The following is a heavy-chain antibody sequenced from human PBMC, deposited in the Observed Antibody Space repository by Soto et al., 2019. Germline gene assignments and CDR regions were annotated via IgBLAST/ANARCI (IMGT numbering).Heavy chain of an antibody. CDR2: FDAEGGEA. Sequence: ASVKVSCKASGCTFTDYFMHWVRQAAGQGLEGMGGFDAEGGEAVYAQKWHGRVSVTEDTVIDTAYMELSGLESDDTAVYYCATPTPLREATTTITTFASWGQGTPATSPQ. D-gene: IGHD1-26*01. J-gene: IGHJ4*02. CDR1: GCTFTDYF. CDR3: ATPTPLREATTTITTFAS. V-gene: IGHV1-24*01.